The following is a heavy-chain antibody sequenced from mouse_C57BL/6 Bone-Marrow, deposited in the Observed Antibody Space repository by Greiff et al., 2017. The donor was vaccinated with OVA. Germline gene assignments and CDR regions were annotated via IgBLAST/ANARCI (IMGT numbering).Heavy chain of an antibody. CDR3: ARGGTSPFAY. D-gene: IGHD4-1*01. Sequence: VQLKESGPELVKPGASVKISYKASGYSFTGYYMNWVKQSPEKSLEWIGEINPSTGGTTYNQKFKAKATLTVDKSSSTAYMQLKSLTSEDSAVYYCARGGTSPFAYWGQGTLVTVSA. V-gene: IGHV1-42*01. CDR2: INPSTGGT. CDR1: GYSFTGYY. J-gene: IGHJ3*01.